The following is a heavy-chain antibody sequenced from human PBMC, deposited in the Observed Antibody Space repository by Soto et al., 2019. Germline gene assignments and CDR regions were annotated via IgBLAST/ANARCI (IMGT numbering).Heavy chain of an antibody. V-gene: IGHV3-33*01. CDR1: GFTFSSYG. D-gene: IGHD2-21*02. Sequence: GGSLRLSCAASGFTFSSYGMHWVRQAPGKGLEWVAVIWYDGSNKYYADSVKGRFTISRDNSKNTLYLQMNSLRAEDTAVYYCARGPVVTAIYFDYWGQGTLVTVSS. J-gene: IGHJ4*02. CDR3: ARGPVVTAIYFDY. CDR2: IWYDGSNK.